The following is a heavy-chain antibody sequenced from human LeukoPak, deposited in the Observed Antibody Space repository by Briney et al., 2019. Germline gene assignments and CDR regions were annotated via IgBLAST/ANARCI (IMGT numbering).Heavy chain of an antibody. CDR3: ARNYNGMSN. V-gene: IGHV3-74*01. D-gene: IGHD1-26*01. J-gene: IGHJ4*02. CDR2: INNDGKSA. CDR1: GLTFSNYG. Sequence: GGSLRLSCAASGLTFSNYGMIWVRQAPGKGPVWVSYINNDGKSATYADSVKGRFTVSRDNAKKTLYLQMNSLRAEDTAVYYCARNYNGMSNWGQGTQVIVSS.